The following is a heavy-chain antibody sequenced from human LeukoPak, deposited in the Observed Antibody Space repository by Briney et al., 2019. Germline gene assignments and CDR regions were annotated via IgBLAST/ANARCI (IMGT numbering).Heavy chain of an antibody. CDR1: GGSISSYY. CDR2: IYYGGST. V-gene: IGHV4-59*08. D-gene: IGHD3-10*01. J-gene: IGHJ3*02. CDR3: ASSEGTVDAFDI. Sequence: SETLSLTCTVSGGSISSYYWSWIRQPPGKGLEWIGYIYYGGSTNYNPSLKSRVTISVDTSKNQFSLKLSSVTAADTAVYYCASSEGTVDAFDIWGQGTMVTVPS.